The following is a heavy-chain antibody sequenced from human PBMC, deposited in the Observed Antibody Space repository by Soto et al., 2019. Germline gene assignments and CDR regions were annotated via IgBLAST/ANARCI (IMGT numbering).Heavy chain of an antibody. CDR1: GGSISSSNW. CDR3: ARGERPNYYGSGSVIDP. D-gene: IGHD3-10*01. CDR2: IYHSGST. J-gene: IGHJ5*02. Sequence: QVQLQESGPGLVKPSGTLSLTCAVSGGSISSSNWWSWVRQPPGKGLEWIGEIYHSGSTNYNPSLKRRVTISVDKSKNQFSLKLSSVTAADTAVYYCARGERPNYYGSGSVIDPWGQGTLVTVSS. V-gene: IGHV4-4*02.